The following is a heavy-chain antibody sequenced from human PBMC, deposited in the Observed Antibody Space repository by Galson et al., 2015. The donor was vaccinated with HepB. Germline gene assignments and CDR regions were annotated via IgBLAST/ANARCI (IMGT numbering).Heavy chain of an antibody. CDR1: GFTFSNYG. D-gene: IGHD2-2*02. V-gene: IGHV3-48*02. Sequence: SLRLSCAASGFTFSNYGMNWVRQAPGKGLEWVSYITSTSSTIYYADSVKGRFTMSRDNAKNSLYLQMDSLRDEDTAVYYCARDQLGYCSAKTCYISHAFDIWGRGTMVTVSS. CDR2: ITSTSSTI. J-gene: IGHJ3*02. CDR3: ARDQLGYCSAKTCYISHAFDI.